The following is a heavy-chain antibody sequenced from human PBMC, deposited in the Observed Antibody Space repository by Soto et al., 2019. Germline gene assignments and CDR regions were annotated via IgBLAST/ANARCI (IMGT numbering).Heavy chain of an antibody. CDR3: AKAGGYDILTGYYDPRYYYYGMDV. D-gene: IGHD3-9*01. Sequence: GGSLRLSCAASGFTFSSYAMSWVRQAPGKGLEWVSAISGSGGSTYYADSVKGRFTISRDNSKNTLYLQMNSPRAEDTAVYYCAKAGGYDILTGYYDPRYYYYGMDVWGQGTTVTVSS. CDR2: ISGSGGST. J-gene: IGHJ6*02. V-gene: IGHV3-23*01. CDR1: GFTFSSYA.